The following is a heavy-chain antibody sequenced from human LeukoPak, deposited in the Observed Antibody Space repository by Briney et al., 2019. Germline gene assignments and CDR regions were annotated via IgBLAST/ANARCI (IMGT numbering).Heavy chain of an antibody. CDR1: GYTFTGYY. J-gene: IGHJ3*02. CDR3: ARWGGDILTGYESLDAFDI. CDR2: INPNGGGT. Sequence: GASVKVSCKASGYTFTGYYMHWVRQAPGQGLEWMGWINPNGGGTNYAQKFQGRVTMTRDTSISTAYMELSRLRSDDTAVYYCARWGGDILTGYESLDAFDIWGQETMVTVSS. D-gene: IGHD3-9*01. V-gene: IGHV1-2*02.